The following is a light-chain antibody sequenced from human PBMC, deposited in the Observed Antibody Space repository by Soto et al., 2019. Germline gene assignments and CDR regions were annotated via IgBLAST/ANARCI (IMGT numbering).Light chain of an antibody. CDR2: GAS. V-gene: IGKV3-15*01. CDR1: QSVSTN. Sequence: EIVMTQSPVTLSVSPGEGATLSCRASQSVSTNLAWYQQNPGQSPRLLIYGASTRATDIPARFSGSGSGTEFTLTISSLQSEDFAVYYCQQYNDWPLTFGGGTKVEI. J-gene: IGKJ4*01. CDR3: QQYNDWPLT.